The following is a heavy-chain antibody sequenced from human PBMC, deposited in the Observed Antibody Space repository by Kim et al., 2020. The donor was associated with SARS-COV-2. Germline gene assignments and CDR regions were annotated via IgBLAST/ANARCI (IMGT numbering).Heavy chain of an antibody. CDR2: ISYDGSNK. Sequence: GGSLRLSCAASGFTFSSYGMHWVRQAPGKGLEWVAVISYDGSNKYYADAVKGRFTISRDNSKNTLYLQMNSLRAEDTAVYYCAKDEAFKWLQSYYFDYWGQGTLVTVPS. D-gene: IGHD5-12*01. CDR3: AKDEAFKWLQSYYFDY. V-gene: IGHV3-30*18. J-gene: IGHJ4*02. CDR1: GFTFSSYG.